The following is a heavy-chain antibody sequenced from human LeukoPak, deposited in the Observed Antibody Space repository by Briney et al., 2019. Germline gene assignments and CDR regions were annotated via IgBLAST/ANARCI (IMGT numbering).Heavy chain of an antibody. Sequence: GGSLRLSCAASGFTFSSYAMSWVRQAPGKGLEWVSAISGSGGSTYYADSVKGRFTTSRDNSKNTLYLQMNSLRAEDTAVYYCAKDRHGYKYFQHWGQGTLVTVSS. CDR2: ISGSGGST. J-gene: IGHJ1*01. CDR1: GFTFSSYA. D-gene: IGHD5-24*01. CDR3: AKDRHGYKYFQH. V-gene: IGHV3-23*01.